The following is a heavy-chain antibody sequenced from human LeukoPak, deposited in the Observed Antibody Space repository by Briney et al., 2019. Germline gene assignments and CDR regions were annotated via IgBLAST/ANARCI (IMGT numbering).Heavy chain of an antibody. D-gene: IGHD6-13*01. CDR1: RFTFDDDG. Sequence: GRSLRLSCAASRFTFDDDGMHCVRQAPGHGLESFSGFSWNRGSIGYVDSVKGRFTISRDPAKTTLYLQMNSLRPEDTALYYCAKGGAAADNCWYFYLWGRGTLVTVSS. CDR3: AKGGAAADNCWYFYL. V-gene: IGHV3-9*01. CDR2: FSWNRGSI. J-gene: IGHJ2*01.